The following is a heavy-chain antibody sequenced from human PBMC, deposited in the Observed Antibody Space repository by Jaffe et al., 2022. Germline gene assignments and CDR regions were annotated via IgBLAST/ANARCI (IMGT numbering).Heavy chain of an antibody. CDR2: IYHSGST. D-gene: IGHD3-22*01. CDR3: ARVGHDSSGGDY. V-gene: IGHV4-38-2*01. CDR1: GYSISSGYY. Sequence: QVQLQESGPGLVKPSETLSLTCAVSGYSISSGYYWGWIRQPPGKGLEWIGSIYHSGSTYYNPSLKSRVTISVDTSKNQFSLKLSSVTAADTAVYYCARVGHDSSGGDYWGQGTLVTVSS. J-gene: IGHJ4*02.